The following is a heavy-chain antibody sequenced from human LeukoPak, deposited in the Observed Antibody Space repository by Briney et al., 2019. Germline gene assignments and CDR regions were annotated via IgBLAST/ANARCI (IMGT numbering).Heavy chain of an antibody. CDR3: ARASTTAYCSSTSCYAGVDY. J-gene: IGHJ4*02. CDR1: GYTFTSYG. Sequence: ASVKVSCKASGYTFTSYGISWVRQAPGQGLEWMGWISAYNGNTNYAQKLQGRVTMTTDTSTSTAYMELRSLRSDDTAVYYCARASTTAYCSSTSCYAGVDYWGQGTLVTVSS. D-gene: IGHD2-2*01. V-gene: IGHV1-18*01. CDR2: ISAYNGNT.